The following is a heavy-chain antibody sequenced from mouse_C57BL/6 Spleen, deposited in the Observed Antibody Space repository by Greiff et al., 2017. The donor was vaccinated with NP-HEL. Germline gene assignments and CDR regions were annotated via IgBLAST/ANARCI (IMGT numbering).Heavy chain of an antibody. CDR2: IDPEDGDT. J-gene: IGHJ2*01. Sequence: VHVKQSGAELVRPGASVKLSCTASGFNIKDYYMHWVKPRPEQGLEWIGRIDPEDGDTEYAPKFQGKATMTADTSSNTAYLQLSSLTSEDTAVYYCTTWRSVVAPDYFDYWGQGTTLTVSS. D-gene: IGHD1-1*01. CDR3: TTWRSVVAPDYFDY. CDR1: GFNIKDYY. V-gene: IGHV14-1*01.